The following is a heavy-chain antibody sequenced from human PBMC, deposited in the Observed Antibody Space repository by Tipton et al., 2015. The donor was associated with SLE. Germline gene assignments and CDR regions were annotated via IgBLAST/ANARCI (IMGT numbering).Heavy chain of an antibody. D-gene: IGHD6-13*01. V-gene: IGHV3-43D*03. Sequence: SLRLSCAASGFTFDDFAMHWVRQAPGKGLEWVSLISWDGGATYYTDSVKGRFTISRDNSKNSLYLQMNSLRAEDTALYYCARDPNGSSSDYWGQGTLVTVSS. CDR3: ARDPNGSSSDY. J-gene: IGHJ4*02. CDR2: ISWDGGAT. CDR1: GFTFDDFA.